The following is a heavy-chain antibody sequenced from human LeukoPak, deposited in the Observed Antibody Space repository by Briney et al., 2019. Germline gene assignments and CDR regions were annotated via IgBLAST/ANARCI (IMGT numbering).Heavy chain of an antibody. D-gene: IGHD1-14*01. J-gene: IGHJ5*02. CDR2: MYYNGDS. Sequence: PSETLSLTCNISGVPITDYYWSWIRLAPRRGLEWIGCMYYNGDSNSNPSSDGRGIMSADTSTNQFSLRLTSVTAADTAIYYCARELPSTGNWFDPWGQGILVTVSS. CDR1: GVPITDYY. V-gene: IGHV4-59*01. CDR3: ARELPSTGNWFDP.